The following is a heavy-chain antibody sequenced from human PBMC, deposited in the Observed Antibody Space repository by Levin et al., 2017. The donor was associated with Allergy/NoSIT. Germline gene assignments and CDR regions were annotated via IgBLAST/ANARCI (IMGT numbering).Heavy chain of an antibody. CDR3: ARVLDSSGSYSDYFDS. Sequence: LAGGSLRLSCAVSGFSVTDYPTAWVRQAPGKGLQWVSIIYPGDTAFYEDTVNGRLTVSKDNARNTLYLQMDALRVEDTAVYYCARVLDSSGSYSDYFDSWGSGTLVTVSS. CDR1: GFSVTDYP. D-gene: IGHD1-26*01. V-gene: IGHV3-66*01. CDR2: IYPGDTA. J-gene: IGHJ4*02.